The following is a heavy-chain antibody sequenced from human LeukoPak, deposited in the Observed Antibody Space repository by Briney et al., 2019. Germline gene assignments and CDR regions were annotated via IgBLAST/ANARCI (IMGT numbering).Heavy chain of an antibody. CDR3: ARAYGNVVAATAFDI. Sequence: GASVKVSCEASGYXFTSYGISWVRQAPGQGLEWMGWISAYNGNTNYAQKLQGRVTMTTDTSTSTAYMELRSLRSDDTAVYYCARAYGNVVAATAFDIWGQGTMVTVS. CDR1: GYXFTSYG. D-gene: IGHD2-15*01. V-gene: IGHV1-18*01. J-gene: IGHJ3*02. CDR2: ISAYNGNT.